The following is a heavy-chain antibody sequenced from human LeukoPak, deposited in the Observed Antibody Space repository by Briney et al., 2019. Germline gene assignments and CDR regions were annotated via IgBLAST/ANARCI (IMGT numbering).Heavy chain of an antibody. CDR2: ISGSGGST. V-gene: IGHV3-23*01. CDR3: AKDLNFKSGFDP. Sequence: TGGSLRLSCAASGFTFGSYAMSWVRQAPGKGLEWVSAISGSGGSTYYADSVKGRFTISRDNSKNTLYLQMNSLRAEDTAVYYCAKDLNFKSGFDPWGQGTLVTVSS. CDR1: GFTFGSYA. J-gene: IGHJ5*02. D-gene: IGHD1-1*01.